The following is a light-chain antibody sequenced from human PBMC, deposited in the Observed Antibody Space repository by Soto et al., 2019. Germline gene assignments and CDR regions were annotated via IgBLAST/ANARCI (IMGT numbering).Light chain of an antibody. CDR1: QTVRNNY. CDR3: QQYGSSPPRT. Sequence: EFVLTQSPGTLSLSPGERATLSCRASQTVRNNYLAWYQQKPGQAPRLLIYGASTRATDVPDRFSGSGSGADFTLSISRLEPEDFAVYYCQQYGSSPPRTFGQGTKVDNK. V-gene: IGKV3-20*01. J-gene: IGKJ1*01. CDR2: GAS.